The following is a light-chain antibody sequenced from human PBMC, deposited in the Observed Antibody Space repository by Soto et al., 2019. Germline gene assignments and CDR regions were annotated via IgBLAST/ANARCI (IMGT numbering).Light chain of an antibody. J-gene: IGKJ5*01. Sequence: EMVFAQSPATLSLSLVDRSILACRASQYINTRLAWYQHRPGQARRLLIYSESSRATGIPDRFSGSGSGTDFTLTISRVEPEDLAVYLCQQYGSSPRTFGQGPRLEIK. V-gene: IGKV3-20*01. CDR1: QYINTR. CDR2: SES. CDR3: QQYGSSPRT.